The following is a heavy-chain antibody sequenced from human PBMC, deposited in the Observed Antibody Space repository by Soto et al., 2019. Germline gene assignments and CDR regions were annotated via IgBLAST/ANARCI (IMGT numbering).Heavy chain of an antibody. CDR1: GFTFTSSA. V-gene: IGHV1-58*01. D-gene: IGHD3-22*01. CDR2: IVVGSGNT. CDR3: AADLDSYYYDSSGYFDY. Sequence: QMQLVQSGPEVKKPGTSVKVSCKASGFTFTSSAVQWVRQARGQRLEWIGWIVVGSGNTNYAQKFQERVTITRDMSPSTAYMELSSLRSEDTAVYYCAADLDSYYYDSSGYFDYWGQGTLVTVSS. J-gene: IGHJ4*02.